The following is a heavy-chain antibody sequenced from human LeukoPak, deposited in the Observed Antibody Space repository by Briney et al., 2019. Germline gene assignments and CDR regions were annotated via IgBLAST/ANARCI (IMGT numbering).Heavy chain of an antibody. CDR2: ISFSGGDS. CDR1: GFTFINHA. V-gene: IGHV3-23*01. D-gene: IGHD1-1*01. J-gene: IGHJ4*02. Sequence: PGGSLRLSCAASGFTFINHAMNWVRQAPEKGLEWVSAISFSGGDSYSADSVKGRFSISRDNSKNAVYLQLSSLRAEDTAVYYCARDSGKGISATGTFDFWGRGTLVTVSS. CDR3: ARDSGKGISATGTFDF.